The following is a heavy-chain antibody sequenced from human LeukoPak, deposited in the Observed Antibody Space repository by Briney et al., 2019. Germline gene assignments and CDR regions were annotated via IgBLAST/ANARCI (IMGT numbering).Heavy chain of an antibody. V-gene: IGHV1-2*02. D-gene: IGHD3-10*01. Sequence: ASVKVSCKASGYIFIDNYMQWVRQAPGQGLEWMGWINPETGGTKYAQKFQGRVTMTRDTSINTAYMELSRLRSDDTAVYYCAKSGGTGSYVPYDNWGQGTLVIVSS. CDR1: GYIFIDNY. CDR2: INPETGGT. J-gene: IGHJ4*02. CDR3: AKSGGTGSYVPYDN.